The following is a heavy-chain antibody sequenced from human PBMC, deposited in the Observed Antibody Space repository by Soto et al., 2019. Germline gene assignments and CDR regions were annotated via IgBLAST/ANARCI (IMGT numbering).Heavy chain of an antibody. D-gene: IGHD4-17*01. CDR2: IYQSGST. Sequence: QVQLQESGPGLVKPSQTLSLTCAVSGVSINAGGYSWNWIRQSPGKALEWMGHIYQSGSTYYKPSLKGRITISVDMSKNDFSLEVTSVTPADTAVYFCASGDYNDCFDFWGQGALVTVSS. V-gene: IGHV4-30-2*06. J-gene: IGHJ4*02. CDR1: GVSINAGGYS. CDR3: ASGDYNDCFDF.